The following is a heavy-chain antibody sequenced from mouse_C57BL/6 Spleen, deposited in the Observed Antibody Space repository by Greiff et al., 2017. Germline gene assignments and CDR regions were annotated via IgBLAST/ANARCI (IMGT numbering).Heavy chain of an antibody. D-gene: IGHD1-1*01. CDR1: GYAFSSYW. Sequence: VQLQQSGAELVKPGASVKISCKASGYAFSSYWMNWVKQRPGKGLEWIGQLYPGDGDTNYNGKFKGKATLTADQSSSTAYMQLSSLTYEDAAVYFCAREGATVVASYRFAYWGQGTLVTVSA. J-gene: IGHJ3*01. CDR3: AREGATVVASYRFAY. CDR2: LYPGDGDT. V-gene: IGHV1-80*01.